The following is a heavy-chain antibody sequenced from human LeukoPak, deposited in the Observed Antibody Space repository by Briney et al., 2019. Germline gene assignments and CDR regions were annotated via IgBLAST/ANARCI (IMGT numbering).Heavy chain of an antibody. V-gene: IGHV3-21*01. CDR1: GFTFSSYS. CDR3: AGDPRVVVTAMLRGNYYMDV. J-gene: IGHJ6*03. Sequence: GGSLRLSCAASGFTFSSYSMNWVRQARGKGLEWVSSISSSSSYIYYADSVKGRFTISRDNAKNSLYLQMNSLRAEDTAVYYCAGDPRVVVTAMLRGNYYMDVWGKGTTVTVSS. CDR2: ISSSSSYI. D-gene: IGHD2-21*02.